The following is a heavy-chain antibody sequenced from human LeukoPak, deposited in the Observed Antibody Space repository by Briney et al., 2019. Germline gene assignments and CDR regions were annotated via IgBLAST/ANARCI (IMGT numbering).Heavy chain of an antibody. CDR1: GFTFSSYA. J-gene: IGHJ4*02. CDR2: ISASDDST. CDR3: AKLTSGWFEDF. D-gene: IGHD6-19*01. V-gene: IGHV3-23*01. Sequence: PGGSLRLSCAASGFTFSSYAMTRVRQAPGKGLEWVSAISASDDSTFYVDSVKGRFTISRDFSKNTLYLQMNSLRAEDTAVYYCAKLTSGWFEDFWGQGTLVTVSS.